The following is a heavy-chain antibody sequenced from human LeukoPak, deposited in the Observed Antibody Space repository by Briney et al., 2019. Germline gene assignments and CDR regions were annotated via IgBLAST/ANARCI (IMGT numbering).Heavy chain of an antibody. V-gene: IGHV1-69*13. CDR3: ARAPGYYYDSSGYSQFDY. J-gene: IGHJ4*02. D-gene: IGHD3-22*01. CDR2: VIPIFGTA. CDR1: GGTFSSYA. Sequence: SVKVSCKASGGTFSSYAISWVRQAPGQGLEWMGGVIPIFGTANYAQKFQGRVTITADESTSTAYMELSSLRSEDTAVYYCARAPGYYYDSSGYSQFDYWGQGTLVTVSS.